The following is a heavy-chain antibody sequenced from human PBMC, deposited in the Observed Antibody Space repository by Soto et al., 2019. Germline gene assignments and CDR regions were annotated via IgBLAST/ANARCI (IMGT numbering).Heavy chain of an antibody. Sequence: QVQLVQSGAEVKKPGASVKVSCEASGYTFTGYYIHWVRQAPGQGLEWMGWINPDSGVTNKAQKVQGRVTMTGDTSISTASMELSRLRSDDTAVSFCARDTGRSLASARFDDWGQGTLVTVSS. V-gene: IGHV1-2*02. J-gene: IGHJ4*02. D-gene: IGHD2-8*02. CDR2: INPDSGVT. CDR1: GYTFTGYY. CDR3: ARDTGRSLASARFDD.